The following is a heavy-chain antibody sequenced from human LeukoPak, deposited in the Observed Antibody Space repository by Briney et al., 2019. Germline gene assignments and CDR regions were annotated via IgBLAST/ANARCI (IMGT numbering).Heavy chain of an antibody. D-gene: IGHD3-3*01. CDR3: ARDSPPEFSYDFWSGYYGGHYFDY. J-gene: IGHJ4*02. V-gene: IGHV3-21*01. CDR1: GFTFSSYS. CDR2: ISSSSSYI. Sequence: GGSLRLSCAASGFTFSSYSMNLVRQAPGKGLEWVSSISSSSSYIYYTDSVKGRFTISRDNAKNSLYLQMNSLRAEDTAVYYCARDSPPEFSYDFWSGYYGGHYFDYWGQGTLVTVSS.